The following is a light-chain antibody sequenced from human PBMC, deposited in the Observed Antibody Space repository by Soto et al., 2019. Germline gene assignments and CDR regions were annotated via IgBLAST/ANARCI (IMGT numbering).Light chain of an antibody. J-gene: IGKJ2*01. CDR2: KAF. CDR1: QSISSW. Sequence: DIQMTQSPSTLSASVGDRVTITCRASQSISSWLAWYQQKPGKAPQLLIYKAFSLESAVNSRFSGSESGTEVSLTISSLHTNHFATYQVQEYNSYSYTFGQGTKLEIK. CDR3: QEYNSYSYT. V-gene: IGKV1-5*03.